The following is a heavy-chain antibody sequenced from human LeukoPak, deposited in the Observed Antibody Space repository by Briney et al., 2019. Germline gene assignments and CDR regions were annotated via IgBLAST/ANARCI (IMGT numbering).Heavy chain of an antibody. CDR1: GFTFSSYW. D-gene: IGHD7-27*01. CDR3: ARDRAYWGYFDY. J-gene: IGHJ4*02. CDR2: INSDGSST. V-gene: IGHV3-74*01. Sequence: GGSLRLSCAASGFTFSSYWMHWVRQAPGKGLVWVSRINSDGSSTSYADSVKGRFTISRGNAKNTLYLQMNSLRAEDTAVYYCARDRAYWGYFDYWGQGTLVTVSS.